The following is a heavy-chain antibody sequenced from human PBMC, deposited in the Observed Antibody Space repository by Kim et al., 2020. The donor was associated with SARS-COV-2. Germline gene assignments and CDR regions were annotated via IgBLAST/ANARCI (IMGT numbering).Heavy chain of an antibody. CDR2: IIPIFGTA. V-gene: IGHV1-69*13. CDR1: GGTFSSYA. D-gene: IGHD4-4*01. J-gene: IGHJ5*02. CDR3: ASLTVTEAYNWFDP. Sequence: SVKVSCKASGGTFSSYAISWVRQAPGQGLEWMGGIIPIFGTANYAQKFQGRVTITADESTSTAYMELSSLRSEDTAVYYCASLTVTEAYNWFDPWGQGTLVTVSS.